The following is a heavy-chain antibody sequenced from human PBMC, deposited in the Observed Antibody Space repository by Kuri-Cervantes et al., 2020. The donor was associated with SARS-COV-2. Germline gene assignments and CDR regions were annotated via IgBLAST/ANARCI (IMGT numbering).Heavy chain of an antibody. D-gene: IGHD3-3*01. V-gene: IGHV3-30*02. CDR2: IRFDGGND. CDR3: AKDHSRSSGLNWFDP. J-gene: IGHJ5*02. CDR1: GFTFSNSG. Sequence: GGSLRLSCAASGFTFSNSGMHWVRQAPGKGLEWVAFIRFDGGNDYYADSVKGRFTISRDNSKNMLYLQMNSLRAEDTAVYYCAKDHSRSSGLNWFDPWGQGTLVTVSS.